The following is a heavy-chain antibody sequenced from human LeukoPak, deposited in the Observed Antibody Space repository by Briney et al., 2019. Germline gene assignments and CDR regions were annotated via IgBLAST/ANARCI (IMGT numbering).Heavy chain of an antibody. D-gene: IGHD4/OR15-4a*01. CDR3: AGKAGANRPFDY. CDR1: GGSISSNNYY. J-gene: IGHJ4*02. Sequence: SETLSLTCTVSGGSISSNNYYWGCIRQPPGKGPEWIGSIDYSGSTYYSPSLRSRVTISVDTSTNQFSLKLTSVTAADTAVYYCAGKAGANRPFDYWGQGTLVTVSS. CDR2: IDYSGST. V-gene: IGHV4-39*01.